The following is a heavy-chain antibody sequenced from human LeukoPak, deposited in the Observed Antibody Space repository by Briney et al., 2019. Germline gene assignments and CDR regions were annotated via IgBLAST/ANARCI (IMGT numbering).Heavy chain of an antibody. CDR3: ARAYVIGYCSGGSSLEGWFDP. D-gene: IGHD2-15*01. Sequence: GRSLRLSCAASGFTVSSNYMSWVRQAPGKGLEWVSVIYSCGITYYADSVKGRFTISKDNSKNTLYLQMNSLRAEDTAVYYCARAYVIGYCSGGSSLEGWFDPWGQGTLVTVSS. CDR2: IYSCGIT. J-gene: IGHJ5*02. V-gene: IGHV3-66*01. CDR1: GFTVSSNY.